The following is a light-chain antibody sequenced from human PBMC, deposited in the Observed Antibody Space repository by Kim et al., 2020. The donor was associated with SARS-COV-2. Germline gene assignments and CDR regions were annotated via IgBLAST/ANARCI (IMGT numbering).Light chain of an antibody. CDR1: QSVSSTY. Sequence: SPGERAILSCRASQSVSSTYLAWYQQKPGQAPSLLIYGASIRATGIPDRFSGSGSGTDFTLTISRLEPEDFAVYYCHQYHSSPRTFGQGTKVDIK. CDR3: HQYHSSPRT. CDR2: GAS. V-gene: IGKV3-20*01. J-gene: IGKJ1*01.